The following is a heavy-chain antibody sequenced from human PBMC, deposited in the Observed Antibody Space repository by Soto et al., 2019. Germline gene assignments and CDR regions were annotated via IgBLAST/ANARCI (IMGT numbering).Heavy chain of an antibody. J-gene: IGHJ4*02. CDR3: AKDLRFRGGITISWRSAPHFDY. CDR2: ISGSGGST. CDR1: GFTFSSYA. D-gene: IGHD3-3*01. V-gene: IGHV3-23*01. Sequence: GGSLRLSCAASGFTFSSYAMSWVRQAPGKGPEWVSAISGSGGSTYYADSVKGRFTISRDNSKNTLYLQMNSLRAEDTAVYYCAKDLRFRGGITISWRSAPHFDYWGQGTLVTVSS.